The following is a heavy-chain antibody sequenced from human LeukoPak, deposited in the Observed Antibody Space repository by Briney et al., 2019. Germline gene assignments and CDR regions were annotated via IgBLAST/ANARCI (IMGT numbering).Heavy chain of an antibody. CDR2: ISTSGST. J-gene: IGHJ6*03. Sequence: PAETLSLTCTVSGGSISSYYCSWIRQLAGKGLESIGHISTSGSTNYNPSLKSRVTTSVDTSKNQFSLKLSSVTAAETAVYYCAREGRYRYGYNEYHSYMDIWGKGTTVTVSS. V-gene: IGHV4-4*07. CDR3: AREGRYRYGYNEYHSYMDI. CDR1: GGSISSYY. D-gene: IGHD5-24*01.